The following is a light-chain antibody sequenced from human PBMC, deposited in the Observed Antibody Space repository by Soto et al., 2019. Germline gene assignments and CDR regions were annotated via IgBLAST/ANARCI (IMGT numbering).Light chain of an antibody. J-gene: IGKJ1*01. CDR2: DAS. Sequence: DIQMTQSRSTLSASVGDRVTITCRASQSISSWLAWYQQKPGKAPKLLIYDASSLESGVPSRFSGSGSGTEFTLTISSLQPDDFATYYCQQYNSYSRAFGQGTKV. CDR3: QQYNSYSRA. V-gene: IGKV1-5*01. CDR1: QSISSW.